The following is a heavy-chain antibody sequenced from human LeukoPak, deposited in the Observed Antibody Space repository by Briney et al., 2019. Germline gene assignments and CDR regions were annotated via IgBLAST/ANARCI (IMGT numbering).Heavy chain of an antibody. J-gene: IGHJ4*02. V-gene: IGHV4-59*01. CDR1: GGSIRSYY. Sequence: SETLSLTCTVSGGSIRSYYWSWIRQPPGKGLEWIGYIYYSGSTNYNPSLKSRVTISVDTSKNQFSLKLSSVTAADTAVYYCARGYNHFDYWGQGTLVTVSS. CDR2: IYYSGST. CDR3: ARGYNHFDY. D-gene: IGHD1-1*01.